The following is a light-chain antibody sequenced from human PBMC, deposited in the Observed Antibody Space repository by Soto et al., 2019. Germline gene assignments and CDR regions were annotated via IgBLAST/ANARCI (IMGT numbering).Light chain of an antibody. J-gene: IGKJ5*01. CDR3: QQYGSSLL. CDR2: GAS. CDR1: QSVSSSY. Sequence: EIVLTQSPGTLSSSPGERATLSCRASQSVSSSYLAWYQQKPGQAPRLLIYGASSRATGIPDRFSGSGSGTDFTLTISRLEPEDFAVYYCQQYGSSLLFGQGTGLEIK. V-gene: IGKV3-20*01.